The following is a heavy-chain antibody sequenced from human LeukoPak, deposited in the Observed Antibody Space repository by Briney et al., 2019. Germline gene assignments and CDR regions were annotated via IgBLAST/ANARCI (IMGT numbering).Heavy chain of an antibody. V-gene: IGHV3-74*01. J-gene: IGHJ4*02. CDR3: ARGGCSATSCLDY. CDR1: GFTFSSKW. D-gene: IGHD2-2*01. Sequence: GGSLRLSCAASGFTFSSKWMHWVCQSPGKGLEWVSHINSDGSNTNYADSVKGRFTISRDNAKNTLYLQLNSLRAEDTAVYYCARGGCSATSCLDYWGQGTLVTVSS. CDR2: INSDGSNT.